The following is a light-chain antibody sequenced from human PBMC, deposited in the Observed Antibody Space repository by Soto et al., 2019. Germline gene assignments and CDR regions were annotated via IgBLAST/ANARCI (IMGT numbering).Light chain of an antibody. CDR1: QSVSSY. V-gene: IGKV3-20*01. CDR2: AAS. CDR3: QQYGTSGT. J-gene: IGKJ1*01. Sequence: ILFTQSPATLSLSPGESATLSCRASQSVSSYLAWYQQKPGQAPRLLIYAASNRPTGTPDRLSGSAAGTDFPPTIRRLEPEYSAVYYCQQYGTSGTFGQGTKVDI.